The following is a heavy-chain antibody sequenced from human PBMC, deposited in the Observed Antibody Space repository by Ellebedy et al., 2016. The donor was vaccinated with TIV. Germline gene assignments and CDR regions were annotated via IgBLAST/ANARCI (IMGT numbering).Heavy chain of an antibody. CDR3: ARTGYGYHGMDV. CDR1: GFIFSDCW. D-gene: IGHD5-12*01. CDR2: IDQGGNAK. J-gene: IGHJ6*02. Sequence: LSLTCAASGFIFSDCWMTWVRQAPGKGLEFVANIDQGGNAKHYVDSVKGRFTTSRDNAKNSLFMQMNNLRAEDTAVYYCARTGYGYHGMDVWGQGTTVSVSS. V-gene: IGHV3-7*03.